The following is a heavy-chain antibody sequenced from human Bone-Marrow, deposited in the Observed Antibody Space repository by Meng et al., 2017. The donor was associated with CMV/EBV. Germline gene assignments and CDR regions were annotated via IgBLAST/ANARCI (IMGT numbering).Heavy chain of an antibody. J-gene: IGHJ4*02. CDR2: ISWNSGSI. CDR3: ARDPPGAWIQLRG. D-gene: IGHD5-18*01. Sequence: SLRLSCAASGFTFDDYAMHWVRQAPGKGLEWVSGISWNSGSIGYADSVKARFTISRDNAKNSLYLQMDSLRAADTAVYYCARDPPGAWIQLRGWGQGTLVTVSS. V-gene: IGHV3-9*01. CDR1: GFTFDDYA.